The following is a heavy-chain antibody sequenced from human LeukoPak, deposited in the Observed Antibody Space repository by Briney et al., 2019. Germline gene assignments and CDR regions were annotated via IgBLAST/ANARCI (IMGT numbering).Heavy chain of an antibody. CDR3: ARVPRYDSSGYFFDY. D-gene: IGHD3-22*01. V-gene: IGHV1-46*01. Sequence: ASVKVSCKASGYTFTSHYMHWVRQAPGQGLEWMGIINPSGGSTSYAQKFQGRVTMTRDTSTSTVYMELSSLRSEDTAVYYCARVPRYDSSGYFFDYWGQGTLVTVSS. CDR1: GYTFTSHY. CDR2: INPSGGST. J-gene: IGHJ4*02.